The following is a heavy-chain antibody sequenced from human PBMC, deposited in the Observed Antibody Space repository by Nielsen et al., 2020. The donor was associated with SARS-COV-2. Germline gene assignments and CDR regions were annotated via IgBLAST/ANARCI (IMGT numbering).Heavy chain of an antibody. CDR3: ARDLSYGAYWFDP. J-gene: IGHJ5*02. V-gene: IGHV3-33*01. CDR1: GFTVSTHG. CDR2: MWHHGGDE. D-gene: IGHD3-16*01. Sequence: GGSLRLSCEGSGFTVSTHGMHWVRQPPGKGLEWVAYMWHHGGDENYADSVRGRFTISRDLSKNTVYLQMSGLKVEDTAVYYCARDLSYGAYWFDPGSQGTLVTVSS.